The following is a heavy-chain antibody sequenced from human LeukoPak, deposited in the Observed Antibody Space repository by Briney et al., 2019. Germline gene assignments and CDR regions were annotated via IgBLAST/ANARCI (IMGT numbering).Heavy chain of an antibody. D-gene: IGHD3-10*01. V-gene: IGHV3-23*01. Sequence: PGGSLRLSCAASGFAFSNLDMSWVRQAPGKGLEWVSAISGSGESTYYAESLKGRFTISRDNSKNTLYLQMNDLRVEDTAIYYCAKRGSYFGGFDYWGQGTLLTVPS. CDR2: ISGSGEST. CDR3: AKRGSYFGGFDY. CDR1: GFAFSNLD. J-gene: IGHJ4*02.